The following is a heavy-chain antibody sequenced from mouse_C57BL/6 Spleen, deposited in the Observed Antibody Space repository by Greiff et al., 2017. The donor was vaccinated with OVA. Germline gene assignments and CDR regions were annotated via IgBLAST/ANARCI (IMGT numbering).Heavy chain of an antibody. J-gene: IGHJ2*01. Sequence: QVQLQQSGAELVRPGASVTLSCKASGYTFTDYEMHWVKQTPVHGLEWIGAIDPETGGTAYNQKFKGKAILTADKSSSTAYMELRSLTSEDSAVYYCTRVSDPYFDYWGQGTTLTVSS. CDR3: TRVSDPYFDY. D-gene: IGHD6-2*01. CDR1: GYTFTDYE. V-gene: IGHV1-15*01. CDR2: IDPETGGT.